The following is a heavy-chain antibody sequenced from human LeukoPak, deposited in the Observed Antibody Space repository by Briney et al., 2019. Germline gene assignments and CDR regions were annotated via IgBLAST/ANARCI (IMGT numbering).Heavy chain of an antibody. J-gene: IGHJ4*02. CDR1: GGSISTYY. Sequence: SETLSLTCSVSGGSISTYYWSWIRQSAGKGLEWVGYISYSGSTNYNPSLKSRVTISVDTSKNQFSLKLSSVTAADTAIYYCARDGRAGSLFAYWGQGTLVTVSS. V-gene: IGHV4-59*01. CDR2: ISYSGST. D-gene: IGHD6-19*01. CDR3: ARDGRAGSLFAY.